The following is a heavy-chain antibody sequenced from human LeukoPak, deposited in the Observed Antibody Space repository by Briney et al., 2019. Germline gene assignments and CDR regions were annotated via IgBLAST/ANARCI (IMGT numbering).Heavy chain of an antibody. CDR1: GYTFTSYY. Sequence: ASVKVSCKASGYTFTSYYMHWVRQAPRQGLEWMGIINPSGGSTSHAQKFQGRVTMTRDTSTSTVYMELNRLTSDDTAVYYCARDGGEKSFDSWGQGALVTVSS. J-gene: IGHJ4*02. CDR2: INPSGGST. D-gene: IGHD2-15*01. V-gene: IGHV1-46*01. CDR3: ARDGGEKSFDS.